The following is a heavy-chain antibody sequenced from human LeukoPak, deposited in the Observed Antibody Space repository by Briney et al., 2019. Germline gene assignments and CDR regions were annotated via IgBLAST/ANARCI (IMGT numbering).Heavy chain of an antibody. CDR1: GGAFSGYY. CDR2: INHSGST. V-gene: IGHV4-34*01. D-gene: IGHD2-15*01. Sequence: PSETLSLTCAVYGGAFSGYYWSWIRQPPGKGLEWIGEINHSGSTNYNPSLNSRVTISVDTPKNQFYLTLSSVTAADTAVYYCARGRSDIVVVVAVTRDWDYWGQGTLVAVSS. CDR3: ARGRSDIVVVVAVTRDWDY. J-gene: IGHJ4*02.